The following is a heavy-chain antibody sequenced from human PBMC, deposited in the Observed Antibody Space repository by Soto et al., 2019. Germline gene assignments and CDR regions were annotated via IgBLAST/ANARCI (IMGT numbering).Heavy chain of an antibody. CDR1: GWSFRGYY. D-gene: IGHD2-2*01. J-gene: IGHJ5*02. V-gene: IGHV4-34*01. Sequence: SETLSLTCAVYGWSFRGYYWSWIRQPPGAGLEWIGEINHSGSTNYNPSLKSRVTISVDTSKNQFSLKLSFVTAADTVVYYFARARIVVVPAARYNWFDPWGQGTLVTVS. CDR3: ARARIVVVPAARYNWFDP. CDR2: INHSGST.